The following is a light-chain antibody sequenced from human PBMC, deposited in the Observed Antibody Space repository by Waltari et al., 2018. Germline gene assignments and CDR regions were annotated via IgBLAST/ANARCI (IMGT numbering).Light chain of an antibody. CDR2: WAS. CDR1: SVLYSSNNKNY. J-gene: IGKJ1*01. Sequence: SVLYSSNNKNYLAWYQQKPGQPPKLLIYWASTRESGVPDRFSGSGSGTDFTLTISSLQAEDVAVYYCQHYYSPPWTFGQGTKVEIK. CDR3: QHYYSPPWT. V-gene: IGKV4-1*01.